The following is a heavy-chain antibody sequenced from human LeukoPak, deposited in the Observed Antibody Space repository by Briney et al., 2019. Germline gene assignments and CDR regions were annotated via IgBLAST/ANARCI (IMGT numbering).Heavy chain of an antibody. V-gene: IGHV4-39*07. CDR3: ARLFGRPYSSGWYRSFDY. CDR1: GGSISSSSYY. Sequence: PSETLSLTCTVSGGSISSSSYYWGWIRQPPGKGLEWIGSIYYSGSTYYNPSLKSRVTISVDTSKNQFSLKLSSVTAADAAVYYCARLFGRPYSSGWYRSFDYWGQGTLVTVSS. D-gene: IGHD6-19*01. J-gene: IGHJ4*02. CDR2: IYYSGST.